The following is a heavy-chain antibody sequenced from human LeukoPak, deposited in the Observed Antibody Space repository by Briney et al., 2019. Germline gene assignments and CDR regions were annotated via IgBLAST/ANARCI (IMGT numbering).Heavy chain of an antibody. CDR3: ARPYYYDSRIDP. V-gene: IGHV4-30-4*01. CDR1: GCSISSGDYY. Sequence: SETLSLTCTVSGCSISSGDYYWSWIRQPPGKGLEWIAYMYYSGSTYYNPSLKSRVTMSADTSKNQLSLKLSSVTAADTAVYYCARPYYYDSRIDPWGQGILVTVSS. D-gene: IGHD3-22*01. J-gene: IGHJ5*02. CDR2: MYYSGST.